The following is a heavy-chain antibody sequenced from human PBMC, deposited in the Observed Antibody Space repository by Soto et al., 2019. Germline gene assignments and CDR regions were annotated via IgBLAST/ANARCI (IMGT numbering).Heavy chain of an antibody. CDR2: ISGSGFI. D-gene: IGHD5-12*01. CDR3: AKERGPDITATIIGDM. Sequence: GGSLRLSCAASGFSFSSSEMNWVRQAPGKGLEWISYISGSGFIYYSDAVGGRFTISRDNAKNSLYLQMNNLRVEDTAVYYCAKERGPDITATIIGDMWGQGTMVTVSS. J-gene: IGHJ3*02. CDR1: GFSFSSSE. V-gene: IGHV3-48*03.